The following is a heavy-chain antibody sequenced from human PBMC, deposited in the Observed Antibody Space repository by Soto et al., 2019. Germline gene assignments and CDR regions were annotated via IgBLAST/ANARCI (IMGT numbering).Heavy chain of an antibody. V-gene: IGHV1-24*01. J-gene: IGHJ4*02. CDR1: GYTLTELS. CDR3: ATASPDTAMADFDY. CDR2: FDPEDGET. D-gene: IGHD5-18*01. Sequence: GASVKVSCKVSGYTLTELSMHWVRQAPGKGLEWMGGFDPEDGETIYAQKFQGRVTMTEDTSTDTAYMELSSLRSEDTAVYYCATASPDTAMADFDYWGQGTLVTVSS.